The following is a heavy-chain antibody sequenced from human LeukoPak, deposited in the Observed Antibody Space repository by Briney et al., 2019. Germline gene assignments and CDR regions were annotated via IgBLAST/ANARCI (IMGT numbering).Heavy chain of an antibody. J-gene: IGHJ6*03. CDR3: AKAPLRGATLPGYYYYMDV. Sequence: GGSLRLSCAASGFLFSRYGMHWVRQAPGGGLEWVALIRYDGSDTYYADSVKGRFTISRDNSKNTLYLQMNSLRAEDTAVYYCAKAPLRGATLPGYYYYMDVWGKGTTVTVSS. D-gene: IGHD1-26*01. CDR2: IRYDGSDT. CDR1: GFLFSRYG. V-gene: IGHV3-30*02.